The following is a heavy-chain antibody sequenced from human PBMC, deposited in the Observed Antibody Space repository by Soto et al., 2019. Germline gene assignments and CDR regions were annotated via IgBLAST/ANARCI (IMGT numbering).Heavy chain of an antibody. J-gene: IGHJ4*02. Sequence: QVQLQQWGAGLLKPSETLSLTCAVYGGSFSGYYWSWIRQPPGKGLEWIGEINHSGSTNYNPSLKSRVTISVDTSKNQFSLKLSSVTAADTAVYYCARGRLWKWAMVTAFYFDYWGQGTLVTVSS. V-gene: IGHV4-34*01. D-gene: IGHD5-18*01. CDR1: GGSFSGYY. CDR3: ARGRLWKWAMVTAFYFDY. CDR2: INHSGST.